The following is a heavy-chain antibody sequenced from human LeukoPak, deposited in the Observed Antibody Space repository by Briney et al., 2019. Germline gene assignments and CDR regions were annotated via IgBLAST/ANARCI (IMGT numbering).Heavy chain of an antibody. V-gene: IGHV1-18*01. CDR1: GYTFTNFG. Sequence: ASVKVSCKTSGYTFTNFGITWVRQAPGQGLEWMGWISGYNGNTYYTQEFQGRVTMTTDTSTSTAYMDLRSLRSDDTAVFYCARVAPHRRLTSGWYYFDYWGQGTLVTVSP. D-gene: IGHD6-19*01. CDR2: ISGYNGNT. CDR3: ARVAPHRRLTSGWYYFDY. J-gene: IGHJ4*02.